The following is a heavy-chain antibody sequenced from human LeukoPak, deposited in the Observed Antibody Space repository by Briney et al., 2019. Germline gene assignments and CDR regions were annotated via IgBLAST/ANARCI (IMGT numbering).Heavy chain of an antibody. V-gene: IGHV4-34*01. Sequence: SETLSLTCAVYGGSFSGYYWSWIRQPPGKGLEWIGEINHSGSTNYNPSLKSRVTISVDTSKNQFSLKLSSVTAADTAVYYCARGHYYDSSGYYSYYYYYMDVWGKGTTVTVSS. CDR1: GGSFSGYY. D-gene: IGHD3-22*01. J-gene: IGHJ6*03. CDR2: INHSGST. CDR3: ARGHYYDSSGYYSYYYYYMDV.